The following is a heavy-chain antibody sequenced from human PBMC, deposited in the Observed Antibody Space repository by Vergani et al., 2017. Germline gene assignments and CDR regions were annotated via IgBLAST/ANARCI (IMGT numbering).Heavy chain of an antibody. Sequence: QVQLQESGPGLVKPSETLSLTCTVSNDSVSNTFYYWGWIRQPAGKGLEWIGRIYTSGSTNYNPSLKSRVTISVDTSKNQFSLKLSSVTAADTAVYYCARGITIFGVPSLGYYMDVWGKGTTVTVSS. CDR3: ARGITIFGVPSLGYYMDV. CDR2: IYTSGST. J-gene: IGHJ6*03. V-gene: IGHV4-61*02. D-gene: IGHD3-3*01. CDR1: NDSVSNTFYY.